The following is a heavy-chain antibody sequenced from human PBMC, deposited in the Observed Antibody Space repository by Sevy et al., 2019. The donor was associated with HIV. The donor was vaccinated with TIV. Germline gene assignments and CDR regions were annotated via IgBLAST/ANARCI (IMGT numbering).Heavy chain of an antibody. D-gene: IGHD4-17*01. V-gene: IGHV3-53*01. Sequence: GGSLRLSCAVSGFTVNSNYMSWVRQAPGKGLEWVSVIYSGGSTYYVDSVKGRFTISRDNSENTLYLQLNSLRAEDTAVYYCARGGRRAVTTLPYSFDFWGQGTLVTVSS. CDR3: ARGGRRAVTTLPYSFDF. CDR2: IYSGGST. CDR1: GFTVNSNY. J-gene: IGHJ4*02.